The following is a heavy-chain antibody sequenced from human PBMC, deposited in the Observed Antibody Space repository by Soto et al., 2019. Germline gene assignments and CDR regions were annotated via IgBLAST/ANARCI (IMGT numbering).Heavy chain of an antibody. CDR2: INAGNGNT. D-gene: IGHD6-19*01. CDR1: GYTFTSYA. J-gene: IGHJ3*02. V-gene: IGHV1-3*01. Sequence: ASVKVFCKASGYTFTSYAMHWVRQAPGQRLEWMGWINAGNGNTKYSQKFQGRVTITRDTSASTAYMELSSLRSDDTAVYYCARGAYSSGWYGGAFDIWGQGTMVTVS. CDR3: ARGAYSSGWYGGAFDI.